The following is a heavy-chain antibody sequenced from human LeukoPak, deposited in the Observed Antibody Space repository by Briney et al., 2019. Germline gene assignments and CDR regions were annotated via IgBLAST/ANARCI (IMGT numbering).Heavy chain of an antibody. Sequence: SVKVSCKASGGTFSSYAISWVRQAPGQGLEWMGRTIPIFGTANYAQKFQGRVTITTDESTSTAYMELSSLRSEDTAVYYCARGYCSGGSCHDAFDIWGQGTMVTVSS. CDR1: GGTFSSYA. J-gene: IGHJ3*02. CDR2: TIPIFGTA. V-gene: IGHV1-69*05. CDR3: ARGYCSGGSCHDAFDI. D-gene: IGHD2-15*01.